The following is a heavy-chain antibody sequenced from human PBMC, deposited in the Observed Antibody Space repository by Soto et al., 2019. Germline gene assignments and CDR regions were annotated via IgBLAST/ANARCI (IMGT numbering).Heavy chain of an antibody. CDR3: ATMGTPATGLYYFDY. CDR2: ISYSGST. D-gene: IGHD1-7*01. J-gene: IGHJ4*02. V-gene: IGHV4-30-4*01. CDR1: GGSISSGNYY. Sequence: QVQLQESGPGLVKPSQTLSLTCTVSGGSISSGNYYWSWIRQPPGKGLEWIGFISYSGSTYYHASLKSRFTLSLDTSKNQCSLNLSFVTAADTAVYYCATMGTPATGLYYFDYWGQGTLVTVSS.